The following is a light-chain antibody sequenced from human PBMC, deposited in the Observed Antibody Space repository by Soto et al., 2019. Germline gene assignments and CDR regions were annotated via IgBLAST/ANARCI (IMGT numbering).Light chain of an antibody. CDR1: SSDVGGFKY. CDR2: DVT. CDR3: NSYTSSSTYV. V-gene: IGLV2-14*03. J-gene: IGLJ1*01. Sequence: QSVLTQPASVSGSPGQSITISCTGTSSDVGGFKYVSWYQQHPGKAPKLMIYDVTNRPSGVSYRFSGSKSGNTASLTISGLQAEDEADYYCNSYTSSSTYVFGTGTKLTVL.